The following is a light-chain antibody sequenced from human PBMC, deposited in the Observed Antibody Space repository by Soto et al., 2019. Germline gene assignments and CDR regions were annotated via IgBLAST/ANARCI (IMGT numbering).Light chain of an antibody. CDR3: MQCTLPRT. J-gene: IGKJ1*01. V-gene: IGKV2-30*02. Sequence: DIVMTQSPLSLPVTLGQPASISCRSSQSLVHSDGNTYLNWFQQSPGQAPRRLIYRVSNRDSGATDRCSGSGSGTDFTLKISRVDADDVDVYYCMQCTLPRTFGQGTKVEIK. CDR1: QSLVHSDGNTY. CDR2: RVS.